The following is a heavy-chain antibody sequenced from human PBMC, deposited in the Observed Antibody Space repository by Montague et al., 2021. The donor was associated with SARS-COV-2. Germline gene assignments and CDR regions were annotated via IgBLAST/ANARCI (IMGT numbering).Heavy chain of an antibody. CDR1: GGSFSGYY. CDR3: ARGRAARSSTIFGVVNPAIRYYYYMDV. D-gene: IGHD3-3*01. CDR2: INDSGST. Sequence: SETLSLTCAVYGGSFSGYYWSWIRQPPGKGLEWIGEINDSGSTXXXPSXXXRVTISVDTSNNQFSLKLSSVTAADTAVYYCARGRAARSSTIFGVVNPAIRYYYYMDVWGKGTTVTVSS. V-gene: IGHV4-34*01. J-gene: IGHJ6*03.